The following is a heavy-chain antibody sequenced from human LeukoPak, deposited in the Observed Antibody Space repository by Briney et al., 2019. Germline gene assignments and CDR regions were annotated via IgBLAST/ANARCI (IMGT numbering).Heavy chain of an antibody. V-gene: IGHV3-74*01. Sequence: PGGSLRLSCAASGFTFSNYWMHWVRQAPGKGLVWVSRINGDGSGRNYADSVKGRFTISRDNAKNTLYLQMISLRAEDTAVYYCASASSHRIAAGGDYWGQGTLVTVSS. CDR3: ASASSHRIAAGGDY. CDR2: INGDGSGR. J-gene: IGHJ4*02. D-gene: IGHD6-13*01. CDR1: GFTFSNYW.